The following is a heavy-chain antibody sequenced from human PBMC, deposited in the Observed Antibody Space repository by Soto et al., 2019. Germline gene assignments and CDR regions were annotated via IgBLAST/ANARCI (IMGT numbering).Heavy chain of an antibody. CDR3: WRDRVGGSFDT. D-gene: IGHD1-26*01. CDR2: INTNSKTI. V-gene: IGHV3-48*02. CDR1: GFTFNTYS. J-gene: IGHJ3*02. Sequence: EVQLVESGGGLVQPGGSLRLSCAASGFTFNTYSMNWVRQAPGKGLEWVSFINTNSKTIYYADSVKGRFTISRDNAKNSLYLQMNSLRDDETAVYPLWRDRVGGSFDTWGQGTMVTVSS.